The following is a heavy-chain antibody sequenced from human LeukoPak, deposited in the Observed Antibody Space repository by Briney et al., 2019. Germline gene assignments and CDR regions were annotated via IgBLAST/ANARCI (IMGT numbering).Heavy chain of an antibody. D-gene: IGHD6-6*01. CDR1: GGTFSSYV. CDR3: ARPKGWSSSFLIPTNNWFDP. J-gene: IGHJ5*02. CDR2: IIPIFGTT. Sequence: GASVKVSCKAFGGTFSSYVINWVRQAPGQGLERMGGIIPIFGTTNYAQKFQGRVTITADESTNTVYMELSSLRSEDTAVYYCARPKGWSSSFLIPTNNWFDPWGQGTLVTVSS. V-gene: IGHV1-69*13.